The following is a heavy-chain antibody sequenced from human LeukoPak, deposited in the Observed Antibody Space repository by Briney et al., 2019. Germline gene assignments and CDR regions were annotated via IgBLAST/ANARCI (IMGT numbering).Heavy chain of an antibody. V-gene: IGHV4-59*01. D-gene: IGHD3-10*01. CDR2: IYYSGST. Sequence: ASETLSLTCTVSGGSISSYYWSSIRQPPGKGLEWIGYIYYSGSTNYNPSLKSRVTISVDTSKNQFSLKLSSVTAADTAVYYCARVQYYYGSGSYYNTASDYFDYWGQGTLVTVSS. J-gene: IGHJ4*02. CDR1: GGSISSYY. CDR3: ARVQYYYGSGSYYNTASDYFDY.